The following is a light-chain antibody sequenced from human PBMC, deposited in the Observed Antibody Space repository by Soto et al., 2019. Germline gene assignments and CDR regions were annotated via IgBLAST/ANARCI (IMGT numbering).Light chain of an antibody. J-gene: IGKJ4*01. V-gene: IGKV3-15*01. Sequence: EIVLTQSPATLSVSPGERATLSCRASQSVSSNVAWYQQKPGQAPRLLIYAASTRATGIPARFSGSGSGTDFTLTISSLQSEDFAVYSCQQYDNWPPLTFGGGTKVEMK. CDR3: QQYDNWPPLT. CDR2: AAS. CDR1: QSVSSN.